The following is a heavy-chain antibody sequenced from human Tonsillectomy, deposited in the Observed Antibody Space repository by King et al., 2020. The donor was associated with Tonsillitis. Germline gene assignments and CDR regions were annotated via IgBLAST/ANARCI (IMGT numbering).Heavy chain of an antibody. CDR2: IRYDGSNK. CDR3: AKEPPRAYSSSGGEFDS. V-gene: IGHV3-30*02. CDR1: GFTFSSYG. J-gene: IGHJ4*02. D-gene: IGHD2-2*01. Sequence: VQLVESGGGVVQPGGSLRLSCAASGFTFSSYGMHWVRQAPGKGLEWVAFIRYDGSNKYYADSVKGRFTISRDNSKNTLYLQMNSLRVEDTAVYYCAKEPPRAYSSSGGEFDSWGQGTLVTVSS.